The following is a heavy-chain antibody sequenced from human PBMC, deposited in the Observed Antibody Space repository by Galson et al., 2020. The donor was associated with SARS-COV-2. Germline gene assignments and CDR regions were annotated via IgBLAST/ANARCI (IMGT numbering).Heavy chain of an antibody. Sequence: GGYLRLSCPASGFTLSNYWMHWVRQAPGKGLVWVSRINGDGRSRTYADSVKGRFTISRDSAKNTVSLQMNSLRAEDTAVYYCATQEFYYGSSGYEESDYGMDVWGQGTTVTVSS. CDR1: GFTLSNYW. D-gene: IGHD3-22*01. V-gene: IGHV3-74*01. J-gene: IGHJ6*02. CDR2: INGDGRSR. CDR3: ATQEFYYGSSGYEESDYGMDV.